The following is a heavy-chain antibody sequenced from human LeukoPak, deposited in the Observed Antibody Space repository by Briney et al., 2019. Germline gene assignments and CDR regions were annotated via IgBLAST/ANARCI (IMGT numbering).Heavy chain of an antibody. Sequence: SETLSLTCAVYGGSFSGYYWSWIRQPPGKGLEWIGEINHSGSTNYNPSLKSRVAISVDTSKNQFSLKLSSVTAADTAVYYCARAPYDYVWGSYRPRPYFDYWGQGTLVTVSS. V-gene: IGHV4-34*01. CDR3: ARAPYDYVWGSYRPRPYFDY. J-gene: IGHJ4*02. CDR1: GGSFSGYY. CDR2: INHSGST. D-gene: IGHD3-16*02.